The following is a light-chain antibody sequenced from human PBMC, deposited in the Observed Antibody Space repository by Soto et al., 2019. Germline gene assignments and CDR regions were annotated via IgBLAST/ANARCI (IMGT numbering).Light chain of an antibody. CDR2: GAS. Sequence: EIVMTQSPATLSVSPGERATLSSRASQSVSSNLAWYQQKPGQAPRLLIYGASTRATGIPAGFSGSGSGTEFTLTISSLQSEDFEVYYCQQYNNWPWTFCQGTKVEIK. CDR1: QSVSSN. J-gene: IGKJ1*01. V-gene: IGKV3-15*01. CDR3: QQYNNWPWT.